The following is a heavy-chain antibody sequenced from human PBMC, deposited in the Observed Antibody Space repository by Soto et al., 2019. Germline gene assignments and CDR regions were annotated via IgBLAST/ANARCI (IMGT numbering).Heavy chain of an antibody. D-gene: IGHD3-16*02. V-gene: IGHV3-23*01. CDR1: GFTFSSYA. Sequence: EVQLLESGGGLVQPGGSLRLSCAASGFTFSSYAMSWVRQAPGKGLEWVSAISGSGGSTYYADSVKGRFTISRDNTKNTLYLQMNSLRAEDTAVYYCAKQGDDIWGSYRATLDYWGQGTLVTVSS. CDR3: AKQGDDIWGSYRATLDY. CDR2: ISGSGGST. J-gene: IGHJ4*02.